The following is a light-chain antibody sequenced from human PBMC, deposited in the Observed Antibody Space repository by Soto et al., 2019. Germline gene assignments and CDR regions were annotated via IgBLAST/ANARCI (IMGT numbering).Light chain of an antibody. CDR2: EES. CDR3: QQVKTYPRT. V-gene: IGKV1-9*01. Sequence: DIHLTQSPSFLSASVGDRVTITCRPSQAVPNNMAWYQQKPGKPPKLLIDEESTLHSWVPSRFSGRKSGTQFTLTIDSLQPEDFATYYCQQVKTYPRTLGGGTKVEIK. CDR1: QAVPNN. J-gene: IGKJ4*01.